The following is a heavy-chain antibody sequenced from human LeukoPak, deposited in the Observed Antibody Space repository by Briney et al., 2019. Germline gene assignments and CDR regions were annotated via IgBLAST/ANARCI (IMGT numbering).Heavy chain of an antibody. CDR2: ISGSGGST. D-gene: IGHD1-26*01. CDR3: ARDPWGIGPAFDY. CDR1: GFTFSTYS. J-gene: IGHJ4*02. Sequence: GGSLRLSCAVSGFTFSTYSMNWVRQAPGKGLEWVSAISGSGGSTYYADSVKGRFTISRDASKNTLYLQMNSLRDDDTAVYHCARDPWGIGPAFDYWGQGTLVTVSS. V-gene: IGHV3-23*01.